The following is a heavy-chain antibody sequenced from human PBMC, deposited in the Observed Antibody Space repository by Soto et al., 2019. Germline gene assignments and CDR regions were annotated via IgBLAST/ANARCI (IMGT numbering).Heavy chain of an antibody. CDR3: AHDSCSGVACYVRFAA. CDR2: IYWDDDK. J-gene: IGHJ5*02. D-gene: IGHD2-15*01. Sequence: QITLKESGPTLVKPTQTLTLTCSFSGFSLSTGGVGVGWIRQPPGKALEWLALIYWDDDKRYSPSLKNRLTITKDTSKNQVVLTMTNMEPVDTGTYYCAHDSCSGVACYVRFAAWGQGTLVTVSS. CDR1: GFSLSTGGVG. V-gene: IGHV2-5*02.